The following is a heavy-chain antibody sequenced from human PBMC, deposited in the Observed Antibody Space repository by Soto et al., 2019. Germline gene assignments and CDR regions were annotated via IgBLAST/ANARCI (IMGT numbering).Heavy chain of an antibody. CDR3: ARGQHMGTYSRVLAY. D-gene: IGHD3-10*01. J-gene: IGHJ4*02. CDR1: GYTFTGQY. Sequence: ASVKVSCKTSGYTFTGQYVHWVRLAPGQGLEWMGCINPYSGTTNYGENFEGRVTVTRDTSLSTVYMELDRLRSDDTAVYYCARGQHMGTYSRVLAYWGQGTLVTVSA. CDR2: INPYSGTT. V-gene: IGHV1-2*02.